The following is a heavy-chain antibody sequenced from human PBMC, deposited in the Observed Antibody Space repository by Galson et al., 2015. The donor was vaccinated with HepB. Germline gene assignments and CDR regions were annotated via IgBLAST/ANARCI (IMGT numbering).Heavy chain of an antibody. D-gene: IGHD1-26*01. Sequence: SVKVSCKASGYTFTGYYIHWVRQAPGQGLEWMGRINPNTGGPKYAQKFQGRVTMTRDTSINTAYMELSRLRFDDTVVYYCARDSGSYPNHFDYWGQGTLVIVSS. J-gene: IGHJ4*02. CDR3: ARDSGSYPNHFDY. V-gene: IGHV1-2*05. CDR2: INPNTGGP. CDR1: GYTFTGYY.